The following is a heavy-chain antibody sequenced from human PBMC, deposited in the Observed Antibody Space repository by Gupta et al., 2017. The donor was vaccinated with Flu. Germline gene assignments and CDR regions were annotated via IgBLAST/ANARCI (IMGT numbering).Heavy chain of an antibody. CDR2: INSDGSST. Sequence: RINSDGSSTSYADSVKGRFTISRDNAKNTLYLQMNSLRAEDTAVYYCARDGRIPYYYDSSGYYYGPYDAFDIWGQGTMVTVSS. J-gene: IGHJ3*02. D-gene: IGHD3-22*01. CDR3: ARDGRIPYYYDSSGYYYGPYDAFDI. V-gene: IGHV3-74*01.